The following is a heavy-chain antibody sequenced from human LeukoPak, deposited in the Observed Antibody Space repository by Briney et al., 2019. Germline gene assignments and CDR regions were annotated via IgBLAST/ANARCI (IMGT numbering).Heavy chain of an antibody. V-gene: IGHV3-21*01. Sequence: GGPLRLSCAASGFIFSTYSMNWVRQAPGKGLEWVASIDTTSYTYHADSVKGRFTISRDNAKNTLFLQMNSLRVDDTAIYYCASALGGQGGHWGQGTLVTVSS. CDR3: ASALGGQGGH. D-gene: IGHD1-26*01. J-gene: IGHJ4*02. CDR1: GFIFSTYS. CDR2: IDTTSYT.